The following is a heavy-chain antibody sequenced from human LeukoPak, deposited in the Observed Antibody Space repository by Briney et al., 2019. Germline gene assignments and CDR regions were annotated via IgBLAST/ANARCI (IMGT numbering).Heavy chain of an antibody. Sequence: SVKVSCKASGGSLSNYAINWVRQAPGQGPEWMGGIIPIFGTPKYVQRFQGRVTITADEPTSTAYMELRSLTSEDTAVYYCARGLNHNDRPTDAFDIWGQGTKVTVSS. CDR1: GGSLSNYA. CDR3: ARGLNHNDRPTDAFDI. V-gene: IGHV1-69*13. J-gene: IGHJ3*02. D-gene: IGHD3-22*01. CDR2: IIPIFGTP.